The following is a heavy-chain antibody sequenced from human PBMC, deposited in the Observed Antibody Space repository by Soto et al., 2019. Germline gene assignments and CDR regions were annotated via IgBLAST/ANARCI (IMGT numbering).Heavy chain of an antibody. V-gene: IGHV1-46*01. CDR3: ARDPNFSLTFHYYGMDV. J-gene: IGHJ6*02. CDR1: GYTFTTYY. Sequence: QVQLVQSGAEVKKPGASVKISCKASGYTFTTYYLHWVRQAPGQGLEWMGIINPDTGSTSFAQNFRGRVSVTRDTSTSTVYMELYSLSSEDTAVYYCARDPNFSLTFHYYGMDVWGQGTTVTVSS. CDR2: INPDTGST.